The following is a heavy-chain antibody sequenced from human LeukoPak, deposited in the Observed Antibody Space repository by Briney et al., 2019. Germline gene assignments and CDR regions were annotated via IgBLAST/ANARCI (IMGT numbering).Heavy chain of an antibody. CDR1: GFTFSSYA. CDR2: ISGSGGST. CDR3: AKGPPAWVVVPAAGDY. V-gene: IGHV3-23*01. Sequence: PGGSLRLSCAASGFTFSSYAMSWVRQAPGKGLEWVSAISGSGGSTYYADSVKGRFTISRDNSKNTLYLQMNSLRAEDTAVYYCAKGPPAWVVVPAAGDYWGQGTLVTVSS. D-gene: IGHD2-2*01. J-gene: IGHJ4*02.